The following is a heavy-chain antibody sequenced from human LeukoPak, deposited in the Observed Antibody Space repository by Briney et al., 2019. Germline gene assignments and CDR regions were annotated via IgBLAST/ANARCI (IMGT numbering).Heavy chain of an antibody. D-gene: IGHD6-19*01. Sequence: PSETLSLTCTVSGGSISSSSYYWGWIRQPPGKGLEWIGSIYYSGSTYYNPSLKSRVTISVDTSKNQFSLKLSSVTAADTAVYYCAREPSYSSGWYLYMDVWGKGTTVTVSS. CDR1: GGSISSSSYY. V-gene: IGHV4-39*07. CDR3: AREPSYSSGWYLYMDV. CDR2: IYYSGST. J-gene: IGHJ6*03.